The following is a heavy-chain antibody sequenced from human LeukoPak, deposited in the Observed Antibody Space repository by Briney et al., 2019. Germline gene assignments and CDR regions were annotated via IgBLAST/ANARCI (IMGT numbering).Heavy chain of an antibody. D-gene: IGHD3-16*01. CDR3: ARDTLQGDRDYYFDY. CDR1: GFTFSSYW. V-gene: IGHV3-7*01. CDR2: IKTDGSQI. J-gene: IGHJ4*02. Sequence: PGGSLRLSCVASGFTFSSYWMTWVRQAPGKGLEWVANIKTDGSQIYYLDSVKGRFTISRDNAKNSLYLQMNSLRAEDTAVYYCARDTLQGDRDYYFDYWGQGTLVTVSS.